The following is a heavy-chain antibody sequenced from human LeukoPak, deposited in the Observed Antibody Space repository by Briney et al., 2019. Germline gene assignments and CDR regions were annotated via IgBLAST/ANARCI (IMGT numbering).Heavy chain of an antibody. V-gene: IGHV3-23*01. J-gene: IGHJ4*02. CDR2: ISGSGGST. CDR3: AKVMVVHSSYFDY. Sequence: GGSLRLSCAASGFTFSSYAMSWVRQAPGKGLEWVSAISGSGGSTYYADSVKGRFTISRDNSKNTLYLQMNSLRAEDTGVYYCAKVMVVHSSYFDYWGQGTLVTVSS. CDR1: GFTFSSYA. D-gene: IGHD2-8*01.